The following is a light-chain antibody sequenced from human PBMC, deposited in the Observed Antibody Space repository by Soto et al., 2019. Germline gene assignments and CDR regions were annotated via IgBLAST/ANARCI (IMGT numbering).Light chain of an antibody. Sequence: EIVLTQSPATLSLSPGERATLSCRASQSVSSYLAWYQQKPGQAPRLLIYDASNRATGIPARFSGSGSGTELNPPISSLEPEDFAVYYCQQRGNWPPYTLSPRTQLETK. CDR2: DAS. J-gene: IGKJ2*01. CDR3: QQRGNWPPYT. V-gene: IGKV3-11*01. CDR1: QSVSSY.